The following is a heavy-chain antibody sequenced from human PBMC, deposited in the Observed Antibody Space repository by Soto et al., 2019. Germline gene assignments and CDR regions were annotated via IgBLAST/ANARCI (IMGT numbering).Heavy chain of an antibody. CDR2: IYPGDSDT. Sequence: GESLKISCKGSGYSFTNNWIAWVRQMPGKGLEWMGVIYPGDSDTRYSPSFHGQVTISADESISTAYLQWISLRASDSAIYYCARRPRYSDGWYMDYWGQGTLVTVSS. D-gene: IGHD6-19*01. V-gene: IGHV5-51*01. J-gene: IGHJ4*02. CDR3: ARRPRYSDGWYMDY. CDR1: GYSFTNNW.